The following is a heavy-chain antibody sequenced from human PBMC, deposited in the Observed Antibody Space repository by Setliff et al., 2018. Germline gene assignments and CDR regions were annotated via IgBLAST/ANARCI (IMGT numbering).Heavy chain of an antibody. CDR2: MYHSGSV. Sequence: SETLSLTCTVSGYSISSGYYWGWIRQPPGKGLEWIGNMYHSGSVYYNPSLKSRVTISVDTSKNQFSLKVTSVTAADTAVYYCARDRFRGLHSTPRWFDPWGQGTLVTVSS. CDR1: GYSISSGYY. CDR3: ARDRFRGLHSTPRWFDP. V-gene: IGHV4-38-2*02. J-gene: IGHJ5*02. D-gene: IGHD4-4*01.